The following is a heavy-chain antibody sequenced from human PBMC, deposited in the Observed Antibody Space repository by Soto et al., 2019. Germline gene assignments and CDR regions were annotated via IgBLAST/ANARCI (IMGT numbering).Heavy chain of an antibody. CDR2: INAGNGNT. J-gene: IGHJ6*02. Sequence: ASVKVSCKASGYTFTSYAMHWVRQAPGQRLEWMGWINAGNGNTKYSQKFQGRVTITRDTSASTAYMELSSLRSEDTAVYYCSGSYSHYGMDVWGQGTTVTVSS. D-gene: IGHD3-10*01. CDR3: SGSYSHYGMDV. V-gene: IGHV1-3*01. CDR1: GYTFTSYA.